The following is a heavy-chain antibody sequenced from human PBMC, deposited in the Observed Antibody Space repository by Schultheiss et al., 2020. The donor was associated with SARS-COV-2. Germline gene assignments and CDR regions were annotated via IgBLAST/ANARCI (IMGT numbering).Heavy chain of an antibody. CDR3: ARGQTTVTRKHHDY. Sequence: GVSLRLSCAASGFTFSSYSMNWVRQAPGKGLEWVSSISSSSSYIYYADSVKGRFTISRDNAKNSLYLQMNSLRAEDTAVYYCARGQTTVTRKHHDYWGQGTLVTVSS. CDR1: GFTFSSYS. D-gene: IGHD4-17*01. V-gene: IGHV3-21*01. J-gene: IGHJ4*02. CDR2: ISSSSSYI.